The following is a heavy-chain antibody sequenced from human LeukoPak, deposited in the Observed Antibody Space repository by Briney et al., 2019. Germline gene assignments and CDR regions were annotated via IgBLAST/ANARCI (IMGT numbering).Heavy chain of an antibody. CDR3: AKEGAYPIITYDS. CDR1: GFTFSSYW. D-gene: IGHD3-10*01. Sequence: PGGSLRLSCAASGFTFSSYWMNWVRQAPGKGLEWVANIKRDGNEKNYVDSMRGRFSISRDNAKNSLYLQMDSLRAEDTAVYYCAKEGAYPIITYDSWGQGALVTVSS. V-gene: IGHV3-7*01. J-gene: IGHJ5*01. CDR2: IKRDGNEK.